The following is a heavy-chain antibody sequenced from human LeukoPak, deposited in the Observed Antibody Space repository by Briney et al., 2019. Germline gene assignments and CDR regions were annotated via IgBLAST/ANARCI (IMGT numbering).Heavy chain of an antibody. CDR2: IYYSGST. V-gene: IGHV4-59*01. CDR3: ARGGGNDAFDI. D-gene: IGHD4-23*01. CDR1: GGSISNYY. Sequence: SETLSLTCTVSGGSISNYYWSWIRQPPGKGLEWIAYIYYSGSTSYNPSLKSRVTISVDTSKNQFSLKLSSVTAADTAVYYCARGGGNDAFDIWGQGTMVTVSS. J-gene: IGHJ3*02.